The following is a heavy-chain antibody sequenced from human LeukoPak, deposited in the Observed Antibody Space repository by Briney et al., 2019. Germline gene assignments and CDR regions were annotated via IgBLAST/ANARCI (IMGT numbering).Heavy chain of an antibody. CDR1: GLTVNDNY. CDR3: ARANPVYGDFDY. V-gene: IGHV3-53*01. J-gene: IGHJ4*02. D-gene: IGHD4-17*01. Sequence: GGSLRHSCALSGLTVNDNYMSWVRQAPGKGLEWVSLIFPDGQTYYADFVQGRFSISRDMSRNILFLDMSSLRAEDTAVFFCARANPVYGDFDYWGQGTLVTVSS. CDR2: IFPDGQT.